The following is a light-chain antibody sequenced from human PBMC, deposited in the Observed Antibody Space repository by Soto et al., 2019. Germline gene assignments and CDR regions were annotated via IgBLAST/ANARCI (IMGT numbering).Light chain of an antibody. CDR3: QQRSNWPIT. Sequence: EIVLTHSPATLSFSPVEIATLSFSSSQSVSSYLAWYQQKPGQAPRLLIYDASNRATGIPARFSGSGSETEFALTITSLEPEDFAVYYCQQRSNWPITFGQGTRLEIK. CDR2: DAS. V-gene: IGKV3-11*01. CDR1: QSVSSY. J-gene: IGKJ5*01.